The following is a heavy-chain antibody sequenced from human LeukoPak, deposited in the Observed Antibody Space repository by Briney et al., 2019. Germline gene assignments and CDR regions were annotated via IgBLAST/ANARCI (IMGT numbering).Heavy chain of an antibody. CDR3: ARHGSGWYQYFDY. J-gene: IGHJ4*02. D-gene: IGHD6-19*01. V-gene: IGHV4-59*08. CDR2: IYYSGST. CDR1: GGSISSYY. Sequence: SETLSLTCTVSGGSISSYYWSWIRQPPGKGLEWIGYIYYSGSTNYNPSLKSRVTISVDTSKNQFSLKLSSVTAADTAVYYCARHGSGWYQYFDYWGQGTLVTVSS.